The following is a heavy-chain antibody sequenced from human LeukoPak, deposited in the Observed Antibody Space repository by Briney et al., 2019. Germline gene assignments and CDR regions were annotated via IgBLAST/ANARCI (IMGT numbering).Heavy chain of an antibody. CDR3: ATLNSFGNDY. J-gene: IGHJ4*02. CDR2: IKHDGSLR. D-gene: IGHD5-18*01. V-gene: IGHV3-7*01. Sequence: GGSLRLSCAASGITFNSHWMTWVRQAPGRGLEWVANIKHDGSLRNYVDSVKGRFTISRDNAKNTVYLQINSLRAEDTAVYYCATLNSFGNDYWGQGVLVTVSS. CDR1: GITFNSHW.